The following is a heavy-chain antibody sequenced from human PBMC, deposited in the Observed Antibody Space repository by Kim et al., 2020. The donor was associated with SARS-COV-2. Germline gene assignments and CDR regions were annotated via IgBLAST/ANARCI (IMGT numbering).Heavy chain of an antibody. CDR2: FDPNSGGS. D-gene: IGHD3-10*01. Sequence: ASVKVSCKASGYALTDHHMHWVRQAPGQGLEWMGWFDPNSGGSKSAQKFEGRVTMTRDTSISTAYMELKSVTSHDTAVYYCARATGMVRLDSWGQGALVTVSS. CDR1: GYALTDHH. V-gene: IGHV1-2*02. J-gene: IGHJ4*02. CDR3: ARATGMVRLDS.